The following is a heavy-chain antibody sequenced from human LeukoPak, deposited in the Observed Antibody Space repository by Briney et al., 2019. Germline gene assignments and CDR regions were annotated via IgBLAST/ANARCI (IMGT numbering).Heavy chain of an antibody. Sequence: PGGSLGLSCAASGFTFSTYWMTWVRQAPGKGLEWVANIKPSGTETYYGDPVKGRFTISRDNAKNLLYLQMSSLRAEDTAVYSCGRFGDEAGIDNWGQGTLVTVSS. CDR3: GRFGDEAGIDN. V-gene: IGHV3-7*01. CDR2: IKPSGTET. CDR1: GFTFSTYW. D-gene: IGHD3-10*01. J-gene: IGHJ4*02.